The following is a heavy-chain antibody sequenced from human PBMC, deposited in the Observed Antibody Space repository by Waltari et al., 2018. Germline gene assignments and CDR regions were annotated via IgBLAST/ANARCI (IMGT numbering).Heavy chain of an antibody. Sequence: QVQLQESGPGLVKPSETLSLTCNVSVGSISSFHWSWIRKSAGKGLEWIGRIYSSGSTNYNPSLKSRVTMSVDTSKNQFSLRLTSMTAADTAVYYCARGSNYGSGSYIGSFDFWGQGTPVSVSS. D-gene: IGHD3-10*01. J-gene: IGHJ4*02. V-gene: IGHV4-4*07. CDR2: IYSSGST. CDR1: VGSISSFH. CDR3: ARGSNYGSGSYIGSFDF.